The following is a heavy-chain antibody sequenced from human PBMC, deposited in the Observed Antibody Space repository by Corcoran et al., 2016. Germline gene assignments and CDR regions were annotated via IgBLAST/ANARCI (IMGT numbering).Heavy chain of an antibody. J-gene: IGHJ3*02. CDR1: GFTFSNAW. D-gene: IGHD5-18*01. CDR2: IKSKTDGGTT. Sequence: EVQLVESGGGLVKPGGSLRLSCAASGFTFSNAWMSWVRQAPGKGLEWVGRIKSKTDGGTTDYAAPVKGRFTISRDDSKNTLYLQMNSLKTEDTAVYYCTTRAMVKLIPIEAFDIWGQGTMVTVSS. V-gene: IGHV3-15*01. CDR3: TTRAMVKLIPIEAFDI.